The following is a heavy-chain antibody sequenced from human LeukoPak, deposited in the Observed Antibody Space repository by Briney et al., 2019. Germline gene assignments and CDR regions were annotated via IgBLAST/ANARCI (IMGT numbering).Heavy chain of an antibody. CDR2: ITGSISTI. CDR1: GFTVSSNY. J-gene: IGHJ6*04. CDR3: AELGITMIGGV. V-gene: IGHV3-48*04. D-gene: IGHD3-10*02. Sequence: PGGSLRLSCAASGFTVSSNYMSWVRQAPGKGLEWVSYITGSISTIYYTDSVKGRFTISRDNAKNSLYLQMNSLRAEDTAVYYCAELGITMIGGVWGKGTTVTISS.